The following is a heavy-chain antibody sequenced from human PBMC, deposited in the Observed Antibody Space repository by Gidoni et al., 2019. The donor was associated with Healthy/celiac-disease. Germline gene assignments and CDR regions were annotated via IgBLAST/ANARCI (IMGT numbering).Heavy chain of an antibody. CDR3: ASRGDSSGYRPWNYFDY. V-gene: IGHV4-34*01. Sequence: GLEWIGEINHSGSTNYNPSLKSRVTISVDTSKNQFSLKLSSVTAADTAVYYCASRGDSSGYRPWNYFDYWGQGTLVTVSS. CDR2: INHSGST. D-gene: IGHD3-22*01. J-gene: IGHJ4*02.